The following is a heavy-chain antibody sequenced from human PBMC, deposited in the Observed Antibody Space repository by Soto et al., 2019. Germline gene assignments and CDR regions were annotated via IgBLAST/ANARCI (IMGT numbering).Heavy chain of an antibody. V-gene: IGHV4-31*03. Sequence: SETLFLTCTVSGGSVSSGGGNYWSWIRQHPGKGLEWIGYIYYSGSTYYTPSLKSRVTISLDTSKNQFSLKLSSVTAADTAVYFCARAPNSWYVYFADWGQGTLVTVSS. J-gene: IGHJ4*02. CDR1: GGSVSSGGGNY. D-gene: IGHD6-13*01. CDR2: IYYSGST. CDR3: ARAPNSWYVYFAD.